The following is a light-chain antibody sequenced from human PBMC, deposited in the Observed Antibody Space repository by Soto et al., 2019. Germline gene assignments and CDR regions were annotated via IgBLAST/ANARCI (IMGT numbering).Light chain of an antibody. Sequence: DIVMTQAPDSLAASLGAIVTINCKSSRNLLDNDKNYVAWYQQRPGQAPKLLIYWASTRESEVPVRISGSGSVTDFRLTIRDLQAADAAVYYCQQFYTTPRTFGQGTRVEI. CDR2: WAS. V-gene: IGKV4-1*01. CDR3: QQFYTTPRT. CDR1: RNLLDNDKNY. J-gene: IGKJ2*01.